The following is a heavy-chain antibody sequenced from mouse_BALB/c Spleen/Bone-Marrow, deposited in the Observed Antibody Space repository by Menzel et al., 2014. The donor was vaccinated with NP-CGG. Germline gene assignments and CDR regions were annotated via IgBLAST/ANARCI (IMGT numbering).Heavy chain of an antibody. CDR2: INPSNGRT. D-gene: IGHD1-1*01. CDR1: GYTFTSYW. CDR3: ARWNYYGSLYWYFDV. J-gene: IGHJ1*01. Sequence: VKLMESGAELVKPGASVKLSCKASGYTFTSYWMHWVKQTPGPGLEWIGEINPSNGRTNYNEKFKSKAKLTVDKSSSTAYMQLSSLTSEDSAVYYGARWNYYGSLYWYFDVWGAGTTVTVSS. V-gene: IGHV1S81*02.